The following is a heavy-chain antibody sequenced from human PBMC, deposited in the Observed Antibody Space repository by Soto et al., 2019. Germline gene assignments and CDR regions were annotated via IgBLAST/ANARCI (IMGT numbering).Heavy chain of an antibody. CDR3: AKGATDTTAMAPVTDY. CDR2: ISYDGSNK. J-gene: IGHJ4*02. V-gene: IGHV3-30*18. CDR1: GFTFSSYG. Sequence: QVQLVESGGGVVQPGRSLRLSCAASGFTFSSYGMHWVRQAPGKGLEWVAVISYDGSNKYYADSVKGRFTISRYNSKNTQYLQMNSLRAEDTAVDYCAKGATDTTAMAPVTDYWGQGTLVTVS. D-gene: IGHD5-18*01.